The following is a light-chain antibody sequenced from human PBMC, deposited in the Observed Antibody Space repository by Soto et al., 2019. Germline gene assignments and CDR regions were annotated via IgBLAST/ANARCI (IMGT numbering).Light chain of an antibody. Sequence: QSALTQPASVSGSPGQSITISCTGSSSDVGHSNHVSWYQQHPGKAPKLIIDGVTNRPSGISNRFSGSKSGSTASLTISGLQPEDEADYYCNSYTLSTTYVFGTGTKLTVL. J-gene: IGLJ1*01. V-gene: IGLV2-14*03. CDR1: SSDVGHSNH. CDR2: GVT. CDR3: NSYTLSTTYV.